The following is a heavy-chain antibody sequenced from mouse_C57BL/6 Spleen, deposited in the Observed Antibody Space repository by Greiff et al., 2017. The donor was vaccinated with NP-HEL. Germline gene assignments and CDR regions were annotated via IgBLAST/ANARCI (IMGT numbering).Heavy chain of an antibody. Sequence: VQLQQSGAELVRPGASVKLSCKASGYTFTDYYINWVKQRPGQGLEWIARIYPGSGNTYYNEKFKGKATLTAEKSSSTAYMQLSSLTSEDSAFYFCARGTVVDYFEYWGQGTTLTVSS. CDR1: GYTFTDYY. V-gene: IGHV1-76*01. CDR2: IYPGSGNT. J-gene: IGHJ2*01. CDR3: ARGTVVDYFEY. D-gene: IGHD1-1*01.